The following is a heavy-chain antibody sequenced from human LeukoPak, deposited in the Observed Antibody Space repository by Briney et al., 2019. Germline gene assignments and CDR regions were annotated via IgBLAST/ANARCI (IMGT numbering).Heavy chain of an antibody. D-gene: IGHD2-15*01. J-gene: IGHJ5*02. Sequence: SETLSLTCAVSGGSISSGGYSWRWIRQPPGRGLEWNGYIYYSGSTYYNPSLKSRVTISVDTSKNRFSLKLSSVTAADTAVYYCARDVVVAATGWYNWFDPWGQGTLVTVSS. CDR2: IYYSGST. V-gene: IGHV4-30-4*07. CDR1: GGSISSGGYS. CDR3: ARDVVVAATGWYNWFDP.